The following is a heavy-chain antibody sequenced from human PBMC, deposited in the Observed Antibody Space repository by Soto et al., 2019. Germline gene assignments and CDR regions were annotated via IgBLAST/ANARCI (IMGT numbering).Heavy chain of an antibody. CDR3: ARVRSSSGWGDWFDP. V-gene: IGHV1-3*01. Sequence: ASVKVSCKASGYTFTSYAMHWVRQAPGQRLEWMGWINAGNGNTKYSQKFQGRVTITRDTSASTAYMELSSLRSEDTAVYYCARVRSSSGWGDWFDPWGQGTLVTSPQ. D-gene: IGHD6-19*01. J-gene: IGHJ5*02. CDR1: GYTFTSYA. CDR2: INAGNGNT.